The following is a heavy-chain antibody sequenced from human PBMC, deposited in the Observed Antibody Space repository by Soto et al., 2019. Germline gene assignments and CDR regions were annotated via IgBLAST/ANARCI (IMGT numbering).Heavy chain of an antibody. CDR3: AADSSTYHGTPFDY. J-gene: IGHJ4*02. CDR1: GGSITTGGYY. D-gene: IGHD2-2*01. Sequence: SETLSLTCTVSGGSITTGGYYWSWIRHPPGKGLEWIGYFYNSGITNYNPSLKSRVTISADTSKTQFSLKLSSVTAADTAVYYCAADSSTYHGTPFDYWGQGTLVTV. V-gene: IGHV4-61*08. CDR2: FYNSGIT.